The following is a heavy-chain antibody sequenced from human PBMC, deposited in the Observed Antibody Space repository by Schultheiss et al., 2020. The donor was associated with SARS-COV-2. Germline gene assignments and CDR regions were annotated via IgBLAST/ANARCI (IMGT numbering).Heavy chain of an antibody. CDR3: AKVGVTHCGSNCYSDY. J-gene: IGHJ4*02. CDR2: ISYDGNDQ. D-gene: IGHD2-21*01. V-gene: IGHV3-30*18. Sequence: GGSLRLSCAASEFTFSYYGMHWVRQAPGKGLEWVAFISYDGNDQFHADSVKGRFTISRDNSKNTLYVQMNSLRVEDTAVYYCAKVGVTHCGSNCYSDYWGRGTLVTVSS. CDR1: EFTFSYYG.